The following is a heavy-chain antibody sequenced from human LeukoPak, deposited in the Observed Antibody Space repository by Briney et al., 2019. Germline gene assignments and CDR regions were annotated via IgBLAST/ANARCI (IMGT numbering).Heavy chain of an antibody. D-gene: IGHD6-19*01. CDR1: GGSISSGGYS. CDR3: ARCSWLDGHLFDY. Sequence: SETLSLTCTVSGGSISSGGYSWSWIRQPPGKGLEWIGYIYYSGSTYYNPSLKSRVTISVDTSKNQFSLKLSSVTAADTAVYYCARCSWLDGHLFDYWGQGTLVTVSS. J-gene: IGHJ4*02. CDR2: IYYSGST. V-gene: IGHV4-30-4*07.